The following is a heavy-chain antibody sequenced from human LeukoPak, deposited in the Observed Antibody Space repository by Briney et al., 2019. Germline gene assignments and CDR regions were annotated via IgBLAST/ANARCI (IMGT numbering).Heavy chain of an antibody. CDR2: IYSGGSA. D-gene: IGHD3-10*01. Sequence: GGSLRLSCAASGFTVSSNYMSWVRQAPGKGLEWGSVIYSGGSAYYSDSVKVRFTISRDNSKNTLYLQMNSLRAEDTAVYYCARDPSYGSGSPYYFDYWGQGTLVTVSS. J-gene: IGHJ4*02. V-gene: IGHV3-66*01. CDR3: ARDPSYGSGSPYYFDY. CDR1: GFTVSSNY.